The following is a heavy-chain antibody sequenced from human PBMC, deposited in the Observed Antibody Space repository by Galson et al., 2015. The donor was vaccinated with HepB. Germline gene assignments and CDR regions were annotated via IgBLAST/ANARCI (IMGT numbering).Heavy chain of an antibody. CDR1: GGSISSYY. CDR2: IYYSGST. V-gene: IGHV4-59*01. D-gene: IGHD1-26*01. Sequence: LSLTCTVSGGSISSYYWSWIRQPPGKGLEWIGYIYYSGSTNYNPSLKSRVTISVDTSKNQFSLKLSSVTAADTAVYYCARDRRSVGSRRFDLWGRGTLVTVSS. CDR3: ARDRRSVGSRRFDL. J-gene: IGHJ2*01.